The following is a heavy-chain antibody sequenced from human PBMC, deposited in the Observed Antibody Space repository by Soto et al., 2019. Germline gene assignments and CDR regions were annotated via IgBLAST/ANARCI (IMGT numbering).Heavy chain of an antibody. J-gene: IGHJ4*02. CDR3: ARVSDYGDYYFDY. Sequence: GGSLRLSCAASGFTFSSYWMHWVRQAPGKGLVWVSRINSDGSSTSYADSVKGRFTISRDNAKNTLYLQMNSLRAEDTAVYYCARVSDYGDYYFDYWGQGTLVTVSS. V-gene: IGHV3-74*01. D-gene: IGHD4-17*01. CDR2: INSDGSST. CDR1: GFTFSSYW.